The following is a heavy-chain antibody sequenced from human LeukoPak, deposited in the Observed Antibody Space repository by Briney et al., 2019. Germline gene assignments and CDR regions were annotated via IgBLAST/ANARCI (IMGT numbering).Heavy chain of an antibody. CDR3: AKDHYGSGSNKLMDV. Sequence: PGGSLRLSCAASGFTFDDYAMHWVRQAPGKGLEWVSGISWNSGSIGYADSVKGRFTISRDNAKNSLYLQMNSLRAEDTALYYCAKDHYGSGSNKLMDVWGQGTTVTVSS. D-gene: IGHD3-10*01. J-gene: IGHJ6*02. CDR2: ISWNSGSI. V-gene: IGHV3-9*01. CDR1: GFTFDDYA.